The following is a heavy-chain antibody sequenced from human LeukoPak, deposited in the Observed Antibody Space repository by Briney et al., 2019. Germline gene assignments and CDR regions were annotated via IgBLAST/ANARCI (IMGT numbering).Heavy chain of an antibody. CDR2: IYYSGST. J-gene: IGHJ6*03. CDR1: GGSISSGDYY. V-gene: IGHV4-30-4*08. CDR3: ARDLPYYCYMDV. Sequence: SETLSLTCTVSGGSISSGDYYWSWIRQPPGKGLEWIGYIYYSGSTYYNPSLKSRVTISVDTSKNQFSLKLSSVTAADTAVYYCARDLPYYCYMDVWGKGTTVTVSS. D-gene: IGHD5/OR15-5a*01.